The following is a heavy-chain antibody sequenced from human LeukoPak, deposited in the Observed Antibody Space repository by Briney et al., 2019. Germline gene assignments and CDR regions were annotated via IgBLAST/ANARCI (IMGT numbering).Heavy chain of an antibody. J-gene: IGHJ2*01. CDR1: GATISDYY. Sequence: PSETLSPTCTVSGATISDYYWSWIRQPPGKGLEWIGYIYYTGTTKYNPSLTSRVTISVDTSKSQFSVKLSSVTAADTAVYYCARDYDNSGLRHFDLWGRGTLVTVSS. CDR2: IYYTGTT. D-gene: IGHD3-22*01. V-gene: IGHV4-59*01. CDR3: ARDYDNSGLRHFDL.